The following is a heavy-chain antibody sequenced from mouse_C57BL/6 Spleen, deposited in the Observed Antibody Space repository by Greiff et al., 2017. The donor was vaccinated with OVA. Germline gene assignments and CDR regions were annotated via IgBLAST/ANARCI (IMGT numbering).Heavy chain of an antibody. CDR2: ISNGGGST. J-gene: IGHJ4*01. CDR1: GFTFSDYY. CDR3: ARLTGYAMDY. Sequence: EVKLMESGGGLVQPGGSLKLSCAASGFTFSDYYMYWVRQTPEKRLEWVAYISNGGGSTYYPDTVKGRFTISRDNAKNTLYLQMSRLKSEDTAMYYCARLTGYAMDYWGQGTSVTVSS. D-gene: IGHD4-1*01. V-gene: IGHV5-12*01.